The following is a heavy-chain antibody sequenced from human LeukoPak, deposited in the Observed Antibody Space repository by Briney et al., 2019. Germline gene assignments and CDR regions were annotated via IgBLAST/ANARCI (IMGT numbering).Heavy chain of an antibody. CDR1: GFSFSDSW. D-gene: IGHD3-22*01. CDR2: INSDGSST. CDR3: ARTAYYYDSSGYVH. J-gene: IGHJ1*01. V-gene: IGHV3-74*01. Sequence: GGSLRLSCAASGFSFSDSWMSWVRQAPGKGLVWVSRINSDGSSTSYADSVKGRFTISRDNAKNTLYLQMNSLRAEDTAVYYCARTAYYYDSSGYVHWGQGTLVTVSS.